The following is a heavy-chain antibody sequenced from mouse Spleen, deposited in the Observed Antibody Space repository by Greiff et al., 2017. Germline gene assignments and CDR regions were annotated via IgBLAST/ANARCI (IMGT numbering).Heavy chain of an antibody. V-gene: IGHV5-17*01. D-gene: IGHD1-1*01. CDR2: ISSGSSTI. Sequence: EVHLVESGGGLVKPGGSLKLSCAASGFTFSDYGMHWVRQAPEKGLEWVAYISSGSSTIYYADTVKGRFTISRDNAKNTLFLQMTSLRSEDTAMYYCARGRGYYGDYYAMDYWGQGTSVTVSS. CDR1: GFTFSDYG. CDR3: ARGRGYYGDYYAMDY. J-gene: IGHJ4*01.